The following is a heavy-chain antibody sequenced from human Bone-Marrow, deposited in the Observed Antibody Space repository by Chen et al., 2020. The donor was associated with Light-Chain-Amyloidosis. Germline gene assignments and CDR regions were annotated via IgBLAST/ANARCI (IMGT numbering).Heavy chain of an antibody. D-gene: IGHD3-9*01. Sequence: GVRQAPGKGLEWVSTISGSGGSRYYGDSVKGRLTISRDNSKNALFLQMNSLRAEDTAVYYCAKDISYDDILPGYPADAFDIWGQGTMVTVSS. CDR3: AKDISYDDILPGYPADAFDI. V-gene: IGHV3-23*01. CDR2: ISGSGGSR. J-gene: IGHJ3*02.